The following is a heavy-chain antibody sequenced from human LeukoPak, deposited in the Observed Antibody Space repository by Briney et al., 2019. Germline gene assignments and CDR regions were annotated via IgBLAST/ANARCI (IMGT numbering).Heavy chain of an antibody. CDR3: AREGDYYDSGGYYRVDF. J-gene: IGHJ4*02. D-gene: IGHD3-22*01. CDR2: VYHSGST. V-gene: IGHV4-59*01. CDR1: GGSINAYY. Sequence: SETLSLTCTVSGGSINAYYWSWIRQPPGKGLEWIGYVYHSGSTNYNPSLKSRVTMSVDTSNNQFSLKLSSVTAADTAMYYCAREGDYYDSGGYYRVDFWGQGTLVTVSS.